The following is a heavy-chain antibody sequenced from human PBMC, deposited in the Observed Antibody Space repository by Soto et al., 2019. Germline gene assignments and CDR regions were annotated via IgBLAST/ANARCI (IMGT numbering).Heavy chain of an antibody. J-gene: IGHJ6*02. CDR1: GGTFSSYA. V-gene: IGHV1-69*06. CDR3: ARELFQYSYGAGSSSYDYGMDI. CDR2: IIPIFGTA. Sequence: SVQVSCKASGGTFSSYAISWVRQAPGQGLEWMGGIIPIFGTANYAQKFQGRVTITADKSTSTAYMELSSLRSEDTAVYYCARELFQYSYGAGSSSYDYGMDIWG. D-gene: IGHD3-10*01.